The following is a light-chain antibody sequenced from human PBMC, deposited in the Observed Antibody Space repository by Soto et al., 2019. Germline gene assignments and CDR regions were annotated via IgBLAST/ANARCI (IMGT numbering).Light chain of an antibody. CDR1: QTVSGN. CDR3: QHHVERSPKT. V-gene: IGKV3D-11*03. J-gene: IGKJ1*01. Sequence: MVMPQAPATLSVSPGGRATVSCRSSQTVSGNLAWYQQKPGQAPRLLIYDASSRATGIPARFSGSGSGNEFTLTISSLEHADFALHYCQHHVERSPKTFGQGTRV. CDR2: DAS.